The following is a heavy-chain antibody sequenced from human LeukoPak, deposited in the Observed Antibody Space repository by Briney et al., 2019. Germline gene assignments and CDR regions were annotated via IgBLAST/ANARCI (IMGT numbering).Heavy chain of an antibody. V-gene: IGHV4-59*01. D-gene: IGHD3-22*01. CDR1: GGSISSYY. CDR3: ARDSSGYYQMGFDY. J-gene: IGHJ4*02. CDR2: IYYSGST. Sequence: SETLSLTCTVSGGSISSYYWSWIRQPPGKGLEWIGYIYYSGSTNYNPSLKSRVTISVDTSKNQFSLKLSSVTAADTAVYYCARDSSGYYQMGFDYWGQGTLVAVSS.